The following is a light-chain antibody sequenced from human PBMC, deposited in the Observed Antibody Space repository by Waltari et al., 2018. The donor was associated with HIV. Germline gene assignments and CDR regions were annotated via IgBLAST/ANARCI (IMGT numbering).Light chain of an antibody. Sequence: QSMLTQPPSVSAAPGQKVTISCPGTGSNLSNNYVSLYQHLPGAAPKLVIYDNDNRPSGIPDRFSGSKSGASATLVITGLQTGDEGDYYCGTWDSSLNAGVFGGGTKLTVL. CDR1: GSNLSNNY. CDR2: DND. V-gene: IGLV1-51*01. J-gene: IGLJ3*02. CDR3: GTWDSSLNAGV.